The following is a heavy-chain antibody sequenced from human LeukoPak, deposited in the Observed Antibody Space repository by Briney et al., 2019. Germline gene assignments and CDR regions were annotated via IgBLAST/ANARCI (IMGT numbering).Heavy chain of an antibody. V-gene: IGHV3-48*04. CDR1: GFTFSSYI. CDR2: ISSSGSTI. Sequence: PGGSLRLSCAASGFTFSSYIMNWVRQAPGKGLEWVSYISSSGSTIYYADSVKGRFTISRDNAKNSLYLQMNSLRAEDTAVYYCARGAPETYYYYYYMDVWGKGTTVTISS. J-gene: IGHJ6*03. CDR3: ARGAPETYYYYYYMDV.